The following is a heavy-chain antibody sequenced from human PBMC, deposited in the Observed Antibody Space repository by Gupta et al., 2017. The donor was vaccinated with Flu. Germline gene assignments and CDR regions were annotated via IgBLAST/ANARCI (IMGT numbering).Heavy chain of an antibody. V-gene: IGHV1-46*01. CDR1: EYLFTDYE. Sequence: QVQLVQSGAEVKKTGASVTVSCKASEYLFTDYEIHWVRQAPGQGLEWMGLINPSGGSTSAAQKFQGRVTMTRDTSMTTVYMDLSSLRSEDTAVYYCARLRSCGGDCYYFDYWGQGTRVTVSS. J-gene: IGHJ4*02. CDR3: ARLRSCGGDCYYFDY. CDR2: INPSGGST. D-gene: IGHD2-21*01.